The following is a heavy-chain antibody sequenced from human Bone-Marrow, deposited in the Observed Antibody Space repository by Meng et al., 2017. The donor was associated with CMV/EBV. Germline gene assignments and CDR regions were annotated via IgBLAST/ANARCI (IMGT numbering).Heavy chain of an antibody. Sequence: SVKVSCKASGGTFSSYTISWVRQAPGQGLEWMGRIIPILGIANYAQKLQGRVTMTTDTSTSTAYMELRSLRSDDTAVYYCARDERLAIFPPEGMDVWGQGTTVTVSS. D-gene: IGHD3-9*01. CDR3: ARDERLAIFPPEGMDV. CDR2: IIPILGIA. J-gene: IGHJ6*02. CDR1: GGTFSSYT. V-gene: IGHV1-69*04.